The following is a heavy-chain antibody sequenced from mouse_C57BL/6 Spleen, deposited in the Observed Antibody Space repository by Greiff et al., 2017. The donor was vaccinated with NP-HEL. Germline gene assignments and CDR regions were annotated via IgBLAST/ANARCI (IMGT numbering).Heavy chain of an antibody. V-gene: IGHV1-26*01. D-gene: IGHD2-3*01. CDR2: INPNNGGT. J-gene: IGHJ2*01. CDR3: ARSYDAFDY. CDR1: GYTFTDYY. Sequence: EVQLQQSGPELVKPGASVKISCKASGYTFTDYYMNWVKQSHGKSLEWIGDINPNNGGTSYNQKFKGKATLTVDKSSSTAHMELRSLTSEDSAVYYCARSYDAFDYWGQGTTRTVSS.